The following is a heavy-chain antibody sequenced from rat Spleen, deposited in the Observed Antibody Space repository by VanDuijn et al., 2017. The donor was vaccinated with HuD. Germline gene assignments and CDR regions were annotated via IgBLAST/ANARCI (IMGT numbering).Heavy chain of an antibody. Sequence: VELQESGPGLVKPSQSLSLTCSVTGYSITFNYWGWIRKFPGNKMEWMRYINHSGSTTYNPSLQSQISITRDTSKNQFFLHLNSLTTEYTATYDCARVTIAFYWGQRVLVTVSS. CDR3: ARVTIAFY. V-gene: IGHV3-1*01. CDR2: INHSGST. CDR1: GYSITFNY. J-gene: IGHJ2*01. D-gene: IGHD1-2*01.